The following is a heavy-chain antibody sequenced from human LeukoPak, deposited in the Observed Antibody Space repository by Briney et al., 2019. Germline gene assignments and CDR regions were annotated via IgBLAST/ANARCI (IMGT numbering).Heavy chain of an antibody. J-gene: IGHJ4*02. D-gene: IGHD3-22*01. CDR3: ARDARYYYDSSGYYGY. Sequence: SVKVSCKASGGTFSSYTISWVRQAPGQGLEWMGRINPILGIANYAQKFQGRVTITADKSTSTAYMELSSLRSEDTAVYYCARDARYYYDSSGYYGYWGQGTLVTVSS. V-gene: IGHV1-69*04. CDR2: INPILGIA. CDR1: GGTFSSYT.